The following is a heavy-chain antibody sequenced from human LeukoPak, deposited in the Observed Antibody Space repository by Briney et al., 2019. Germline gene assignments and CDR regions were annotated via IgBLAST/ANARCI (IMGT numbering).Heavy chain of an antibody. Sequence: GGSLRLSCAASGFTFSSYSMNWVRQAPGKGLEWVSSISSSSSYIYYADSVKGRFTISRDNAKNSLYLHMNSLRAEDTAVYYCARDAGYCSGGSCLTFDYWGQGTLVTVSS. V-gene: IGHV3-21*01. D-gene: IGHD2-15*01. CDR2: ISSSSSYI. CDR3: ARDAGYCSGGSCLTFDY. CDR1: GFTFSSYS. J-gene: IGHJ4*02.